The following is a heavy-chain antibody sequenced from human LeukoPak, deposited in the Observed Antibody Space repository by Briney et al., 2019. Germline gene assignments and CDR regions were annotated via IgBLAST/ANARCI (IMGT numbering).Heavy chain of an antibody. J-gene: IGHJ4*02. CDR3: AGPYVWGSYRPFDY. CDR2: ISGSGGST. D-gene: IGHD3-16*02. V-gene: IGHV3-23*01. Sequence: GGSLRLSCAASGFTFSSYAMSWVRQAPGKGLEWVSAISGSGGSTYYADSVKGRFTISRDNSKNTLYLQMNSLRAEDTAVCYCAGPYVWGSYRPFDYWGQGTLVTVSS. CDR1: GFTFSSYA.